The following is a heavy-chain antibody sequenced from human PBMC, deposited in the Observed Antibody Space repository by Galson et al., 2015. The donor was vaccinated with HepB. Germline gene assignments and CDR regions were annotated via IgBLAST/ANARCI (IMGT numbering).Heavy chain of an antibody. V-gene: IGHV3-7*03. CDR2: IKQDGSEK. D-gene: IGHD2-15*01. CDR1: GFTFIYSW. CDR3: ARHRSYYCYVPN. Sequence: SLRLSCAASGFTFIYSWLCWVRQAPGKGLELVANIKQDGSEKFYVNTVKSRFTISRDNAKNSLYLQMNNLRADDTAVYYFARHRSYYCYVPNWGQGTLVSISS. J-gene: IGHJ4*02.